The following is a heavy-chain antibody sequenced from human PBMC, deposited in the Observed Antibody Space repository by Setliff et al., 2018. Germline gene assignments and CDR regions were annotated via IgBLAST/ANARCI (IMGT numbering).Heavy chain of an antibody. CDR1: GGSFTNYY. CDR3: ARDPGHRSGTWSLDY. J-gene: IGHJ4*02. V-gene: IGHV4-34*01. Sequence: SETLSLTCTVYGGSFTNYYWGWIRQSPGKGLEWIAEINQSGNTNYNPSLNSRVSVSVDTPTNQFSLKLNSVTAADTAVYSCARDPGHRSGTWSLDYWGQGTLVTVSS. CDR2: INQSGNT.